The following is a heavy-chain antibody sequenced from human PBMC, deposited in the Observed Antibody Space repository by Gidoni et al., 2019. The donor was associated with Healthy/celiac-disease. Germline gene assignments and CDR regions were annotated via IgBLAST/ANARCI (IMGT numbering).Heavy chain of an antibody. D-gene: IGHD3-10*01. CDR3: ARGRTSAGSYGQAFGY. CDR2: IYSGGST. J-gene: IGHJ4*02. V-gene: IGHV3-66*01. Sequence: EVQLVESGGGLVQPGGSLSLSCAASGFTVSSNYMSWVRQAPGKGLEWVSVIYSGGSTYYADSVKGRFTISRDNSKNTLYLQMNSLRAEDTAVYYCARGRTSAGSYGQAFGYWGQGTLVTVSS. CDR1: GFTVSSNY.